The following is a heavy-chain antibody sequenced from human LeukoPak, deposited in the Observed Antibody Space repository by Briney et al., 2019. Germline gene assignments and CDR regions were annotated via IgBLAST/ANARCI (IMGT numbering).Heavy chain of an antibody. CDR3: ARRYCSGGSCYSFRGDWFDP. CDR1: GFTFSSYG. D-gene: IGHD2-15*01. V-gene: IGHV3-33*01. CDR2: IWSDGNNK. J-gene: IGHJ5*02. Sequence: GGSLRLSCAASGFTFSSYGMHWVRQAPGKGLEWVAVIWSDGNNKYYADSVKGRFTISRDNSKNTLYLQMNSLRAEDTAVYYCARRYCSGGSCYSFRGDWFDPWGQGTLVTVSS.